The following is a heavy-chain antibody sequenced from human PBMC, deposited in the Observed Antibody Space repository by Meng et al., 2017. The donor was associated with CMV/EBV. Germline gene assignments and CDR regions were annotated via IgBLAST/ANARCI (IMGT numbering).Heavy chain of an antibody. J-gene: IGHJ5*02. D-gene: IGHD3-10*01. CDR1: GYSISSGYY. Sequence: SETLSLTCTVSGYSISSGYYWGWIRQPPGKGLEWIGSIYHSGSTYYNPSLKSRVTISVDTSKNQFSLKLSSVTAADTAVYYCARVAGGANWFDPWGQGTLVTVSS. CDR2: IYHSGST. CDR3: ARVAGGANWFDP. V-gene: IGHV4-38-2*02.